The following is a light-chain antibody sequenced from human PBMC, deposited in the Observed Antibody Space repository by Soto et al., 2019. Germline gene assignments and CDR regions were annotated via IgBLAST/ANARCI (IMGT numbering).Light chain of an antibody. CDR1: SSNIGNNY. Sequence: QSALTQPPSVSAAPGQKVTISCSGSSSNIGNNYVSWYQQLPGTAPKLLIYENIKRPSGIPDRFSGSKSGTSATLGITGLQTGDGADYYCVTWDNSLSAWVFGAGTKVTVL. CDR2: ENI. J-gene: IGLJ1*01. V-gene: IGLV1-51*02. CDR3: VTWDNSLSAWV.